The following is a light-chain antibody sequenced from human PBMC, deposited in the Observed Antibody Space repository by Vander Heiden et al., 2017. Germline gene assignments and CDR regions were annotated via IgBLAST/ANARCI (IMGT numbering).Light chain of an antibody. CDR3: LHYNGGPRA. CDR2: TAS. V-gene: IGKV1-27*01. CDR1: QGVGTD. Sequence: DIQMTQSPSSLSASVGDTVSITCRARQGVGTDLAWYQQKPGKVPKVLIYTASILRSGVPSRFRGGGYATDFTLTITGLLPEDVATYYCLHYNGGPRAFGQGTKV. J-gene: IGKJ1*01.